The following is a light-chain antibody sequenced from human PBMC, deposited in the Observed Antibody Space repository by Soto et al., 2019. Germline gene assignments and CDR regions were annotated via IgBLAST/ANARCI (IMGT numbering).Light chain of an antibody. Sequence: DIPITESPTYLSASVGERVNITCRASQSIGTWLAWHQQKPGKAPNLLMFDASTLHTGVPSRFSGSGDGTEFTLSISSLQPDDSAIYFCRQYKTYTFGRGTRLEIK. J-gene: IGKJ5*01. CDR2: DAS. V-gene: IGKV1-5*01. CDR3: RQYKTYT. CDR1: QSIGTW.